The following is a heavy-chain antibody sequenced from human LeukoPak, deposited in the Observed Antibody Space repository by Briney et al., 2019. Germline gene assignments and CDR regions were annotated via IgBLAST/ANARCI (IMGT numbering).Heavy chain of an antibody. CDR3: AREYGSGSYDYLDY. D-gene: IGHD3-10*01. J-gene: IGHJ4*02. CDR1: GFTFSSYG. Sequence: GGSLRLSCAASGFTFSSYGMHWVRQAPGKGLEWVAVIWYDGSNKYYADSVKGRFTISRDNPKNTLYLQMNSLRAEDTAVYYCAREYGSGSYDYLDYWGQGTLVTVSS. V-gene: IGHV3-33*01. CDR2: IWYDGSNK.